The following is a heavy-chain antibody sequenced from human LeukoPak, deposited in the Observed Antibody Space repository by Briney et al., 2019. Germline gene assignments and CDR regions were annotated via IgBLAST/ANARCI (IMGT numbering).Heavy chain of an antibody. CDR3: ARDTYDFWSGYYHYYYYGMDV. Sequence: GASVKVSCKASGYTFTGYYMHWVRQAPGQGLEWMGWINPNSGGTNYAQKFQGRVTMTRDTSISTAYMELSRLRSDDTAVYYCARDTYDFWSGYYHYYYYGMDVWGQGTTVTVSS. CDR2: INPNSGGT. D-gene: IGHD3-3*01. V-gene: IGHV1-2*02. J-gene: IGHJ6*02. CDR1: GYTFTGYY.